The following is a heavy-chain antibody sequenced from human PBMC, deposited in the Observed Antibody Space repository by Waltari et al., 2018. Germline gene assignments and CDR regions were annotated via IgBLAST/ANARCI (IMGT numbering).Heavy chain of an antibody. CDR3: ARETKLSRYNWFDP. D-gene: IGHD2-15*01. Sequence: EVQLVESGGGLVQPGGSLRLSCAASGFTFSSYEMNWVRQAPGKGLEWVSYISSSGSTIYYADSLKGRITISRDNAKNSLYLQRNSLRAEDTAVYYCARETKLSRYNWFDPWGQGTLVTVSS. CDR2: ISSSGSTI. CDR1: GFTFSSYE. V-gene: IGHV3-48*03. J-gene: IGHJ5*02.